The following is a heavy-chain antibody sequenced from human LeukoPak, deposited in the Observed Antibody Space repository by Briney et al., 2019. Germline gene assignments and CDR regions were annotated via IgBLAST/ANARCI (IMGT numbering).Heavy chain of an antibody. Sequence: ASVKVSCKASGYTFTSYGISSVRQPPGQGLEWMGWISAYNGNTNYAQKLQGRVTMTTDTSTSTAYMELRSLRSDDTAVYYCARIAAADLRYMDVWGKGTTVTVSS. CDR2: ISAYNGNT. J-gene: IGHJ6*03. CDR1: GYTFTSYG. D-gene: IGHD6-13*01. CDR3: ARIAAADLRYMDV. V-gene: IGHV1-18*01.